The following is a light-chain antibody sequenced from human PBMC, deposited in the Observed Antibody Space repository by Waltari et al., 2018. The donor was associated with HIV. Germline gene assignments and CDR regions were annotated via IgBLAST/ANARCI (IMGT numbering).Light chain of an antibody. J-gene: IGLJ3*02. CDR1: TGAFTSGPY. Sequence: QAVVTQEPSLTVSSGWSVILTCGSSTGAFTSGPYPYWFQQKPGQAPTTLIFDTSNKHSWTPARFSGSLLGGKAALTLSGAQPEDEAEYYCLLSYSGASWVFGGGTKVTVL. CDR3: LLSYSGASWV. CDR2: DTS. V-gene: IGLV7-46*01.